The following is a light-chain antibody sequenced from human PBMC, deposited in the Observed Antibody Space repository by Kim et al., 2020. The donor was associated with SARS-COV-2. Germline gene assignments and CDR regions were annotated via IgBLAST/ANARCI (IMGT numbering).Light chain of an antibody. V-gene: IGKV1-16*01. CDR3: QQYSGYPRT. CDR1: QDISNN. Sequence: ASLGDRVTITCRASQDISNNLAWFQQKPGKAPKSLIYAASSLQTGAPSRFSGAGSGTDFTLTISTLQAEDSGTYYCQQYSGYPRTFGQGTKVDIK. J-gene: IGKJ1*01. CDR2: AAS.